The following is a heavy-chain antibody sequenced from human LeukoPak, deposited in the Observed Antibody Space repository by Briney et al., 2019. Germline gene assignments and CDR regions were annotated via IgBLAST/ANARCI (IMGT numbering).Heavy chain of an antibody. CDR1: GGSFSGYY. J-gene: IGHJ5*02. D-gene: IGHD2-15*01. CDR3: ARDYHRSGGSCAGIDP. Sequence: PSETLSLTCAVYGGSFSGYYWSWIRQPPGKGLEWIGEINHSGSTNYNPSLKSRVTISVDTSKNQFSLKLSSVTAADTAVYYCARDYHRSGGSCAGIDPWGQGTLVTVSS. CDR2: INHSGST. V-gene: IGHV4-34*01.